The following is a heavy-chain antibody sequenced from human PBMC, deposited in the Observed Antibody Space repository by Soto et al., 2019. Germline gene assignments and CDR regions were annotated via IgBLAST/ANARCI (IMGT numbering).Heavy chain of an antibody. V-gene: IGHV3-21*01. Sequence: PGGSLRLSCAASGFTFSSYSMNWVRQAPGKGLEWVSSISSSSSYIYYADSVKGRFTISRDNAKNSLYLQMNSLRAEDTAVYYCARGPPLGCTNGVCYNDYWGQGTLVTVSS. CDR3: ARGPPLGCTNGVCYNDY. CDR2: ISSSSSYI. D-gene: IGHD2-8*01. CDR1: GFTFSSYS. J-gene: IGHJ4*02.